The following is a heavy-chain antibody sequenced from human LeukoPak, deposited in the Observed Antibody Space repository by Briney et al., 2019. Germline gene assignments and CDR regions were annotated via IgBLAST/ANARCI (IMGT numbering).Heavy chain of an antibody. J-gene: IGHJ4*02. CDR1: GFTFSNHG. V-gene: IGHV3-23*01. CDR3: AKDDAWLRFGE. Sequence: GGTLRLSCAASGFTFSNHGMNWVRQAPGKGLEWVSGISPSGDIRYYADSVKGRFTISRDNSKNTLYLEVISLTAEDTAVYYCAKDDAWLRFGEWSQGTLVTVSS. CDR2: ISPSGDIR. D-gene: IGHD3-10*01.